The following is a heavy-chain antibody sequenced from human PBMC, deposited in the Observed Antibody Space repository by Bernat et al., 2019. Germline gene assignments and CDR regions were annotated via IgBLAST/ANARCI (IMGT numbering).Heavy chain of an antibody. J-gene: IGHJ4*02. CDR2: IKGDGSET. Sequence: EVQLVESGGDLVQPGGSLTLSCAASGFNFRSSWMRWIRQAPGKGLEWVANIKGDGSETYYVDAVKGRFTISRDNTKNSMYLQMNSLRAEDTDLYYCVRDTDYWGQGTLVTVSS. V-gene: IGHV3-7*03. CDR1: GFNFRSSW. CDR3: VRDTDY.